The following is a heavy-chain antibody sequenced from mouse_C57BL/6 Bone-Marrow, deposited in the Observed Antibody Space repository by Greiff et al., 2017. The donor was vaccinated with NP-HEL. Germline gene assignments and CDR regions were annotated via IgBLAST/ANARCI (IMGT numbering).Heavy chain of an antibody. D-gene: IGHD2-3*01. CDR3: ARSPYDGYYPDY. CDR1: GYTFTSYW. J-gene: IGHJ4*01. Sequence: QVHVKQSGAELVKPGASVKLSCKASGYTFTSYWMQWVKQRPGQGLEWIGEIDPSDSYTNYNQKFKGKATLTVDTSSSTAYMQLSSLTSEDSAVYYCARSPYDGYYPDYWGQGTSVTVSS. CDR2: IDPSDSYT. V-gene: IGHV1-50*01.